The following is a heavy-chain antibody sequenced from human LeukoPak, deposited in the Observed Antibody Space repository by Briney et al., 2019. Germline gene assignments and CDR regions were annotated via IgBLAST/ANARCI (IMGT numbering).Heavy chain of an antibody. CDR1: GGTFSSYA. Sequence: SVKVSCKASGGTFSSYAISWVRQAPGQGLEWMGGIIPIFGTANYAQKFQGRVTITRNTSISTAYMELSSLRSEDTAVYYCARDQRDAFDIWGQGTMVTVSS. V-gene: IGHV1-69*05. D-gene: IGHD2-2*01. CDR3: ARDQRDAFDI. J-gene: IGHJ3*02. CDR2: IIPIFGTA.